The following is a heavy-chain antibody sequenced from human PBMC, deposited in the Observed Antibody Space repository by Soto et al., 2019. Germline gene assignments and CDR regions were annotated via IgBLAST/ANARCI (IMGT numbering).Heavy chain of an antibody. V-gene: IGHV3-48*01. CDR2: ISSSSSTI. D-gene: IGHD3-3*01. Sequence: EVQLVESGGGLVQPGGSLRLSCAASGFTFSSYSMNWVRQAPGKGLEWVSYISSSSSTIYYADSVKGRFTISRDNAKNLLYLQMNRLRAEDTAVYYSASPYYDFWRGYYTAYYYYYMDVWGKGTTVTVSS. CDR1: GFTFSSYS. J-gene: IGHJ6*03. CDR3: ASPYYDFWRGYYTAYYYYYMDV.